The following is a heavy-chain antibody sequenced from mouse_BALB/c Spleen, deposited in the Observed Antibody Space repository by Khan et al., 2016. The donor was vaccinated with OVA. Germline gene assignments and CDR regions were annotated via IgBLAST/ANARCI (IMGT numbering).Heavy chain of an antibody. D-gene: IGHD2-10*01. J-gene: IGHJ4*01. V-gene: IGHV2-6-1*01. Sequence: QVHVKQSGPGLVAPSQSLPITCTISGFSLTNYGVHWVRQPPGKGLEWLVVIWSDGSTTYNSALKSRLSISKDNSKSQVFLKINSLQTDDTAMYFCARQPYYHYNIMDYWGQGTSVTVSS. CDR2: IWSDGST. CDR3: ARQPYYHYNIMDY. CDR1: GFSLTNYG.